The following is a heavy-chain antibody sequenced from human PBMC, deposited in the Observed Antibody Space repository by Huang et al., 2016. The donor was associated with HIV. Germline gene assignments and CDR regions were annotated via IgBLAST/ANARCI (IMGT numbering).Heavy chain of an antibody. CDR2: ISWNSDTI. CDR3: AKDKFLTTAYYFDY. Sequence: EVQLVESGGGLVQPGRSLRLSFVASGFTFDDYASHWGRQAQGKGLEWVSHISWNSDTIGYADAVKGRFTISRDNAKNSLYLQMNSLRAEDTALYYCAKDKFLTTAYYFDYWGQGTLVTVSS. D-gene: IGHD1-1*01. J-gene: IGHJ4*02. V-gene: IGHV3-9*01. CDR1: GFTFDDYA.